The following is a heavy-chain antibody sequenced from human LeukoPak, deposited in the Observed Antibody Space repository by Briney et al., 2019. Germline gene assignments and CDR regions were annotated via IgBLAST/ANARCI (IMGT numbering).Heavy chain of an antibody. D-gene: IGHD3-22*01. J-gene: IGHJ3*02. CDR2: IKQDGSEK. CDR3: ARVRRDYYDSSGYDAFDI. Sequence: GGSLRLSCAASGFTFSSYWMSWVRQAPGKGLEWVANIKQDGSEKYYVDSVKGRFTISRDNAKNSLYLQMNSLRAEDTAVYYCARVRRDYYDSSGYDAFDIWGQGTMVTVSS. CDR1: GFTFSSYW. V-gene: IGHV3-7*01.